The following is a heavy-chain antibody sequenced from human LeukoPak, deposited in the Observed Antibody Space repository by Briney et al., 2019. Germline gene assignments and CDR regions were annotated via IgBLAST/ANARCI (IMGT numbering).Heavy chain of an antibody. CDR2: ISSGGRT. J-gene: IGHJ4*02. CDR3: AKDYSGSWYYFDY. V-gene: IGHV3-23*01. CDR1: GFTFSIYA. Sequence: GGSLRLPCAASGFTFSIYAMTWVRHTPGKGLEWVSTISSGGRTYYADSVKGRFTISRDNSKNTLYLHMNSLRAEDTALYYCAKDYSGSWYYFDYWGQGTLVTVSS. D-gene: IGHD6-13*01.